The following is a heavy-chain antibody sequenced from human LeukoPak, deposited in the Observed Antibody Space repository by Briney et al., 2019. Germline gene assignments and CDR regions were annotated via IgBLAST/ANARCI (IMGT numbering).Heavy chain of an antibody. CDR2: INPNSGGT. Sequence: ASVKVSCKASGYTFTGYYMHWVRQAPGQGLEWMGWINPNSGGTNYAQKFQGRVTMTRDTSISTAYMELSRLRSDDTAVYYCARDESSDSSQGPWGQGTLVTVSS. V-gene: IGHV1-2*02. D-gene: IGHD2-21*02. J-gene: IGHJ5*02. CDR3: ARDESSDSSQGP. CDR1: GYTFTGYY.